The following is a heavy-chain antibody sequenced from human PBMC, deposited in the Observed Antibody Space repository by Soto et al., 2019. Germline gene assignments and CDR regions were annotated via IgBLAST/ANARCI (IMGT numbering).Heavy chain of an antibody. D-gene: IGHD3-3*01. Sequence: GGSLRLSCAASEFTFSNFGMHWVRQAPGKGLEWVAAISADGSDKYFSGSVKGRFTIFRDNSKNTLFLQMNSLRAEDTAVYYCARDGIRFLEWSLYWGQGTLVTVSS. CDR3: ARDGIRFLEWSLY. CDR1: EFTFSNFG. CDR2: ISADGSDK. J-gene: IGHJ4*02. V-gene: IGHV3-30*03.